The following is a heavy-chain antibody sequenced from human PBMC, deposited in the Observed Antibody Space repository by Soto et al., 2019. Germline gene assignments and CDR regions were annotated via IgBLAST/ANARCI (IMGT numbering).Heavy chain of an antibody. Sequence: SVKVSCKASGGTFSSYAISWVRQAPGQGLEWMGGIIPIFGTASYAQKFQGRVTITADESTSTAYMELSSLRSEDTAVYYCARDGQVYSYGYEYYYYGMDVWGQGTKVTVSS. V-gene: IGHV1-69*13. CDR1: GGTFSSYA. D-gene: IGHD5-18*01. CDR2: IIPIFGTA. J-gene: IGHJ6*02. CDR3: ARDGQVYSYGYEYYYYGMDV.